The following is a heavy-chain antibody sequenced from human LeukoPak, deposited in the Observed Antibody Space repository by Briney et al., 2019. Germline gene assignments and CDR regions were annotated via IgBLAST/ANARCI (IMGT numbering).Heavy chain of an antibody. D-gene: IGHD5-24*01. CDR3: AKVKGATNYYFDY. V-gene: IGHV3-30*02. CDR1: GFTFSSYG. J-gene: IGHJ4*02. Sequence: TGGSLRLSCAASGFTFSSYGMHWVRQAPGKGLEWVAFIRYDGSNKYYADSVKGRFTISRDNSKNTLYLQMNSLRAEDTAVYYCAKVKGATNYYFDYWGQGTLVTVSS. CDR2: IRYDGSNK.